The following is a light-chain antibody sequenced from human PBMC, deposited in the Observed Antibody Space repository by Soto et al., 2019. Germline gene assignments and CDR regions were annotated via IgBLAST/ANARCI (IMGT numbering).Light chain of an antibody. CDR1: QSISSY. J-gene: IGKJ1*01. V-gene: IGKV1-39*01. CDR2: AAS. Sequence: DIQMTQSPSSLSASVGDRVTITCRASQSISSYLNWYQQKPGKAPKLLIYAASSLQSGVPSRFSGSGSGIAFTLTISSLLPEDFATYYCQQSYSTLAWTFGQGTHVEI. CDR3: QQSYSTLAWT.